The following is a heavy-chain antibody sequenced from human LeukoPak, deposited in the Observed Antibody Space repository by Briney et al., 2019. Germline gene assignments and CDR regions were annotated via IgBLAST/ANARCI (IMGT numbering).Heavy chain of an antibody. CDR3: AKIGVAGQWYFDL. D-gene: IGHD6-19*01. J-gene: IGHJ2*01. CDR1: ESSFSRFP. Sequence: PGGSLRLSCTASESSFSRFPMSWVRQAPGRGRGWTSSISSSGSLIYYADSLKGRFTVSRDNAKNSLYVQMKSLRAENTAVYYCAKIGVAGQWYFDLWGRGTLVTVSS. CDR2: ISSSGSLI. V-gene: IGHV3-21*01.